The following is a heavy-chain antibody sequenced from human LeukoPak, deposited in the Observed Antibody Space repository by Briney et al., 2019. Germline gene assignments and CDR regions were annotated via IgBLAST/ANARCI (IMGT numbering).Heavy chain of an antibody. V-gene: IGHV4-39*01. Sequence: PSETLSLTCSVSGGSISSTTYYWGWIRQPPGKGLEWIGSMSFIGSTFYNPSLKSRVTISVHMSKNHFSLTLSSVTAADTAVYYSATHRRHYDILTGYYAGHFDIWGQGTMVTVSS. CDR2: MSFIGST. CDR3: ATHRRHYDILTGYYAGHFDI. CDR1: GGSISSTTYY. D-gene: IGHD3-9*01. J-gene: IGHJ3*02.